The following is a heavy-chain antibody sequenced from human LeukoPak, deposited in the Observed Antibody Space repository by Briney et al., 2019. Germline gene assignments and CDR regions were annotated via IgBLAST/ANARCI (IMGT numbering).Heavy chain of an antibody. CDR1: GFTFSRSS. CDR2: ISSSSSTI. Sequence: GGSLRLSCAASGFTFSRSSINWVRQAPGKGLEWVSYISSSSSTIYYADSVKGRFTISRDNAKNSLYLQMNSLRAEDTAVYYCARGAYYYEDWGQGTLVNVSS. CDR3: ARGAYYYED. D-gene: IGHD3-22*01. J-gene: IGHJ4*02. V-gene: IGHV3-48*01.